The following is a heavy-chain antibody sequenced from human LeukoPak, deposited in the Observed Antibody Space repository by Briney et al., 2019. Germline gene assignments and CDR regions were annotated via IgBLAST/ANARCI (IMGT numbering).Heavy chain of an antibody. J-gene: IGHJ4*02. D-gene: IGHD3-10*01. V-gene: IGHV4-59*12. Sequence: PSETLSLTCTVSGGSISSYYWSWIRQPPGKGLEWIGYIYYSGSTNYNPSLKSRVTISVDRSKNQFSLKLSSVTAADTAVYYCARVGFGELAYFDYWGQGTLVTVSS. CDR2: IYYSGST. CDR3: ARVGFGELAYFDY. CDR1: GGSISSYY.